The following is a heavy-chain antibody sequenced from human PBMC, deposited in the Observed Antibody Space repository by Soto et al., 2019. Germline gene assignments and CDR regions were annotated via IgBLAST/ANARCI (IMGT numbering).Heavy chain of an antibody. Sequence: QITLKESGPTLVKPTQTLTLTCTFSGFSLSTTGVGVGWIRQPPGKALEWLALIYWDDDKRYNPSLNSRLTLNKDTSKNQVVLAMTNMDPVDTATYYCVQSRCGGDCLQSYSSHSYYGLDVWGQGTTVTVSS. CDR1: GFSLSTTGVG. V-gene: IGHV2-5*02. CDR3: VQSRCGGDCLQSYSSHSYYGLDV. J-gene: IGHJ6*02. D-gene: IGHD2-21*02. CDR2: IYWDDDK.